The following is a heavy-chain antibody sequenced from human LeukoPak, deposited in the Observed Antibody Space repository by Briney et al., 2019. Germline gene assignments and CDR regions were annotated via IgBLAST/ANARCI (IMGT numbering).Heavy chain of an antibody. Sequence: PGGSLRLSCAASGFSFSDYYISWIRQAPGKGLEWVSYISNAGSTIYYADSAKGRFTISRDNAKNSLYLRMNSLRAEDTAVYYCARVYDFWSGYSTYYGMDVWGQGTTVTVSS. CDR3: ARVYDFWSGYSTYYGMDV. CDR2: ISNAGSTI. CDR1: GFSFSDYY. V-gene: IGHV3-11*01. D-gene: IGHD3-3*01. J-gene: IGHJ6*02.